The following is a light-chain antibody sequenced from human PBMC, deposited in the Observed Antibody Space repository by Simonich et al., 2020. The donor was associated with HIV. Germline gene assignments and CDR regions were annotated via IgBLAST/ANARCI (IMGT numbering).Light chain of an antibody. CDR3: QQYYSTPLT. V-gene: IGKV4-1*01. CDR2: WAS. Sequence: DIVMTQSPDSLAVSLGERATINCKSSQSVLYSSNNKHHLAWYQQKPGQPPKLLIYWASTRESGVPDRFSGSGSGTDFTLTISSLQAEDVAVYYCQQYYSTPLTFGGGTKVEIK. CDR1: QSVLYSSNNKHH. J-gene: IGKJ4*01.